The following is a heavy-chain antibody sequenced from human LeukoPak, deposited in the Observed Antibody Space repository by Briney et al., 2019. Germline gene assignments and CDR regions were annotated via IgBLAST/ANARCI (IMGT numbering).Heavy chain of an antibody. CDR3: AREDPRQQPILDY. CDR2: IYYSGST. Sequence: KPSETLSLTCTVSGGSISSYYWSWIRQPPGKGLEWIGYIYYSGSTNYNPSLKSRVTISVDTSKNQFSLKLSSVTAADTAVYYCAREDPRQQPILDYWGQGTLVTVSS. D-gene: IGHD6-13*01. V-gene: IGHV4-59*01. CDR1: GGSISSYY. J-gene: IGHJ4*02.